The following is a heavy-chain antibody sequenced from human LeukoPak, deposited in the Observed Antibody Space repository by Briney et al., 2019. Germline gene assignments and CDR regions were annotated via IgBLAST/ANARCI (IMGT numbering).Heavy chain of an antibody. J-gene: IGHJ4*02. CDR1: GFTFSSYS. V-gene: IGHV3-21*01. CDR3: ARDPASVYYFDY. Sequence: GGSLRLSCAASGFTFSSYSMTWVRQAPGKGLEWVSSISSSSSYIYYADSVKGRFTISRDNSKNTLYLQMNSLRAEDTAVYYCARDPASVYYFDYWGQGTLVTVSS. CDR2: ISSSSSYI.